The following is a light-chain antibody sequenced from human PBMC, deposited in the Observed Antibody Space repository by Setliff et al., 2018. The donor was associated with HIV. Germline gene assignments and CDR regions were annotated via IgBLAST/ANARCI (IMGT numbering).Light chain of an antibody. J-gene: IGLJ2*01. CDR2: EVS. V-gene: IGLV2-18*02. CDR3: SSCSSSSTLV. Sequence: QSALAQPPSVSGSPGQSVTISCTGTSSDVGSYNCVSWYQQPPGTAPKLMIYEVSNRPSGVPDRFSGSKSGNTASLTISGLQAEDEADYYCSSCSSSSTLVFGGGTK. CDR1: SSDVGSYNC.